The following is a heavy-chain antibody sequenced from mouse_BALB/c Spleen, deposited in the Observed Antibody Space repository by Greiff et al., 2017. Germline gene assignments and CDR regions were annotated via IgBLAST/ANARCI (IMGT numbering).Heavy chain of an antibody. CDR3: ARSWDDAY. J-gene: IGHJ3*01. Sequence: EVKLMESGAELVKPGASVKLSCTASGFNIKDTYMHWVKQRPEQGLEWIGRIDPANGNTKYDPKFQGKATITADTSSNTAYLQLSSLTSEDTAVYYCARSWDDAYWGQGTLVTVSA. D-gene: IGHD4-1*01. CDR1: GFNIKDTY. CDR2: IDPANGNT. V-gene: IGHV14-3*02.